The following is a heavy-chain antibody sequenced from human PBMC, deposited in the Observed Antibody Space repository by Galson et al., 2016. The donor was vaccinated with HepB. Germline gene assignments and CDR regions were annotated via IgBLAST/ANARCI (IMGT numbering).Heavy chain of an antibody. CDR1: GYTFTDFY. Sequence: SVKVSCKASGYTFTDFYVHWVRQAPGQGLEWMGWIHPNGGGTNFAQKFQGRVSMTSDTSITTANMELSSLRSDDTALYYCARDRGVYSGSGSYFAFDIWGQGAMVTVS. D-gene: IGHD3-10*01. J-gene: IGHJ3*02. CDR3: ARDRGVYSGSGSYFAFDI. CDR2: IHPNGGGT. V-gene: IGHV1-2*02.